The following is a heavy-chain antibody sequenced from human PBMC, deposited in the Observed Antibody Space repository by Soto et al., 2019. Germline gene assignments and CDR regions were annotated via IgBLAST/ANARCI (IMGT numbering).Heavy chain of an antibody. D-gene: IGHD3-9*01. CDR2: IYYSGST. CDR3: ARDNYDILTGYPVLFN. CDR1: GGSISSGGYY. Sequence: SETLSLTCTVSGGSISSGGYYWSWIRQHPGKGLEWIGYIYYSGSTYYNPSLKSRVTISVDTSKNQFSLKLSSVTAADTAVYYCARDNYDILTGYPVLFNWGQGTLVTVSS. V-gene: IGHV4-31*03. J-gene: IGHJ4*02.